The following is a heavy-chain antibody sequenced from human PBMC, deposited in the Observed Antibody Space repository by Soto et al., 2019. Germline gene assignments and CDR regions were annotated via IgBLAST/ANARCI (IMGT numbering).Heavy chain of an antibody. D-gene: IGHD1-1*01. CDR3: VRGDDRVD. V-gene: IGHV3-21*01. CDR2: ISKSSSLI. CDR1: GFIFSSFT. Sequence: EVQLVESGGGLVKPGGSLRLSCVGSGFIFSSFTMTWVRQAPGMGLQYLASISKSSSLIYYADSVRGRFIISRDNSKDSVFLQMYSLRAEDTAMYYCVRGDDRVDWGKGTLVTVSS. J-gene: IGHJ4*02.